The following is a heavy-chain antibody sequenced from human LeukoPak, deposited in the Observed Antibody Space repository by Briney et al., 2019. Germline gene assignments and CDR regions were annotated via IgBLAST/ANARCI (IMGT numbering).Heavy chain of an antibody. V-gene: IGHV3-30*02. Sequence: PGGSLRLSCAASGFTFSSYGMHWVRQAPGKGLEWVAFIRYDGSNKYYADSVKGRFTISRDNSKNTLYLQMNCLRAEDTAVYYCAKEEDYGDSFDYWGQGTLVTVSS. CDR3: AKEEDYGDSFDY. CDR2: IRYDGSNK. J-gene: IGHJ4*02. CDR1: GFTFSSYG. D-gene: IGHD4-17*01.